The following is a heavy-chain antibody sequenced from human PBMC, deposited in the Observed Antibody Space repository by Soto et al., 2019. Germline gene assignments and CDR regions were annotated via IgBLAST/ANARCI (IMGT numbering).Heavy chain of an antibody. V-gene: IGHV3-66*01. CDR2: IYSGGST. CDR3: ARDRSTHYVGGAFDI. Sequence: EVQLVESGGGLVQPGGSLRLSCAASGFTVSSNYMSWVRQAPGKGLEGVSVIYSGGSTYYADSVKGRFTISRDNSKNTLYLQMNSLRAEDTAVYYCARDRSTHYVGGAFDIWGQGTMVTDS. CDR1: GFTVSSNY. D-gene: IGHD4-17*01. J-gene: IGHJ3*02.